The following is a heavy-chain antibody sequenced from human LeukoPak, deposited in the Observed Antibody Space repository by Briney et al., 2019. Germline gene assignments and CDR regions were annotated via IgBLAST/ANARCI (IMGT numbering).Heavy chain of an antibody. Sequence: PSETLSLTCIVSGGSMGNYYWSWVRQPPGQGLEWIGCVHYTGNTKYNPSLLSRVTISMDTSKNQFSLEVTSVTAADTAVYFCARGINVGATSFWGQGVLVTVSS. J-gene: IGHJ4*02. CDR1: GGSMGNYY. CDR2: VHYTGNT. CDR3: ARGINVGATSF. D-gene: IGHD1-26*01. V-gene: IGHV4-59*01.